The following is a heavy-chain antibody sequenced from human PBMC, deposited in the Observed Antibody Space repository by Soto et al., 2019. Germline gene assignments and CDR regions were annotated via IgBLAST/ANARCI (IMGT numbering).Heavy chain of an antibody. D-gene: IGHD5-18*01. CDR3: ASKRNNYAPVALDY. CDR1: GLTVINNY. V-gene: IGHV3-53*01. Sequence: PGGSLRLSCAASGLTVINNYITWVRQAPGKGLEWVSVVYDGDITYYADSVKGRFTVSSDNSRSTVYLQMNSLRAEDTAVYYCASKRNNYAPVALDYWGQGTLVTVSS. J-gene: IGHJ4*02. CDR2: VYDGDIT.